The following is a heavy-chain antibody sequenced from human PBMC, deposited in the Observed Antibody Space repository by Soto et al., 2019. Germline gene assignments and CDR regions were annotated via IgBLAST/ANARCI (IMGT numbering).Heavy chain of an antibody. Sequence: ASVKVSCKASGYTFTGYYMHWVRQAPGQGLEWMGWINPNSGGTNYAQKFQGWVTMTRDTSISTAYMELSRLRSDDTAVYYCARVGRPYSSSWYFDYWGQGTLVTVSS. CDR2: INPNSGGT. CDR3: ARVGRPYSSSWYFDY. CDR1: GYTFTGYY. V-gene: IGHV1-2*04. J-gene: IGHJ4*02. D-gene: IGHD6-13*01.